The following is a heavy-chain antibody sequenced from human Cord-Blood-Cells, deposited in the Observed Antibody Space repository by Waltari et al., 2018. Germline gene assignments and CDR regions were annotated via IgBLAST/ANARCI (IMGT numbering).Heavy chain of an antibody. CDR3: ARGLAGDDAVDI. D-gene: IGHD2-21*01. V-gene: IGHV3-7*01. J-gene: IGHJ3*02. CDR2: KKQDGSGK. Sequence: EVQLVESGGGLVQPGGSLRLSCAASGFTFSSSWLSWVRQAPGRGLEWGDNKKQDGSGKYYVDSVKCRFTISRDNAKNSLYLQMNSLRAEDTAVYYCARGLAGDDAVDIWGQGTMVTVSS. CDR1: GFTFSSSW.